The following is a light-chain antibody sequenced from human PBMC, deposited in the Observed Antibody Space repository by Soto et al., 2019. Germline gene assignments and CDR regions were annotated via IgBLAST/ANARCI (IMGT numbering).Light chain of an antibody. CDR3: QCYDSSHHV. CDR1: SGSIASNY. J-gene: IGLJ1*01. CDR2: EDN. Sequence: NFMLTQPHSVSESPGKTVTISCTRSSGSIASNYVQWYQQRPGSAPTTVIYEDNQRPSGVPDRFSGSIESSSNSASLTISGLKTEDEADSYCQCYDSSHHVFGTGTKLTVL. V-gene: IGLV6-57*04.